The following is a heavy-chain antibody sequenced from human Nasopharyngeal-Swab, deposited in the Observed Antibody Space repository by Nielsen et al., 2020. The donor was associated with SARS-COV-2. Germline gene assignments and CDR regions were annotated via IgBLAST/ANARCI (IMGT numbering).Heavy chain of an antibody. D-gene: IGHD3-22*01. CDR2: ISYGGST. J-gene: IGHJ5*01. V-gene: IGHV4-59*11. CDR3: ARGLYDGSGLLDS. CDR1: GDSINSHF. Sequence: SETLSLTYTVSGDSINSHFWSWIRQPPGKGLDWIGYISYGGSTNYNPSLRSRVTISVDTSKSQFSLKLTSVTAADTAVYYCARGLYDGSGLLDSWGHGTLVTVSS.